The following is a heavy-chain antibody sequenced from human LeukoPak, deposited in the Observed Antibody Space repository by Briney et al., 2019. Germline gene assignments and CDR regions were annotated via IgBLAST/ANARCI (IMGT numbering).Heavy chain of an antibody. CDR1: GFTFRNYG. J-gene: IGHJ4*02. Sequence: GGTLRLSCAASGFTFRNYGMNWVRQAPGKGLEWLSGISPRDGGTYYADSVKGRFTISRDDSKNMLSLQMNSLRVEDTAVYYCARDLAWGAFDYWGQGALVTVSS. CDR2: ISPRDGGT. V-gene: IGHV3-23*01. D-gene: IGHD7-27*01. CDR3: ARDLAWGAFDY.